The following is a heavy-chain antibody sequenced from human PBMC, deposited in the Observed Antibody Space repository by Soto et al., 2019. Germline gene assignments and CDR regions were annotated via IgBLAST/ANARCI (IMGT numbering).Heavy chain of an antibody. D-gene: IGHD5-12*01. Sequence: CGSLRLSCAAAGFIFCDYDMNWVRQAPGKGLEWVSYISSSGSTIDYTDSVKGRFTISRDNTKNSLYLQMNSLRAEDSAVYYCAREVDIVASFYYYRMDVWGQGTTVTVSS. CDR1: GFIFCDYD. CDR3: AREVDIVASFYYYRMDV. J-gene: IGHJ6*02. V-gene: IGHV3-48*03. CDR2: ISSSGSTI.